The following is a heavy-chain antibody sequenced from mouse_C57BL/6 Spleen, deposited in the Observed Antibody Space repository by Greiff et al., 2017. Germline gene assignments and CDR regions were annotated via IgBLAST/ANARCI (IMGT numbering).Heavy chain of an antibody. CDR3: ARRGRGFDY. Sequence: QVQLQQSGAELVMPGASVKLSCKASGYTFTSYWMHWVKQRPGQGLEWIGEIDPSDSYTNYNQKFKGKSTLTVDKSSSTAYMQLSSLTSEDAAVYYCARRGRGFDYWGQGTTLTVSS. CDR1: GYTFTSYW. CDR2: IDPSDSYT. J-gene: IGHJ2*01. V-gene: IGHV1-69*01. D-gene: IGHD3-3*01.